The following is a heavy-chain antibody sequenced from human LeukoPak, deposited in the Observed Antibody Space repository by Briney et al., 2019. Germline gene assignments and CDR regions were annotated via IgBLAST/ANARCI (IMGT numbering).Heavy chain of an antibody. D-gene: IGHD5-12*01. J-gene: IGHJ4*02. CDR1: GFTFRDYT. CDR3: ASLIVATDY. CDR2: INHSGST. V-gene: IGHV4-34*01. Sequence: GSLRLSCAVSGFTFRDYTMNWVRQPPGKGLEWIGEINHSGSTNYNPSLKSRVTISVDTSKNQFSLKLSSVTAADTAVYYCASLIVATDYWGQGTLVTVSS.